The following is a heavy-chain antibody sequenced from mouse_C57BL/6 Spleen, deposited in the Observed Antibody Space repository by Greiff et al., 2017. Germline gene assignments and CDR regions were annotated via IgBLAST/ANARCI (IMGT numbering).Heavy chain of an antibody. CDR2: IRLKSDNYAT. V-gene: IGHV6-3*01. D-gene: IGHD3-1*01. CDR3: TAFRVFFDY. Sequence: EVNVVESGGGLVQPGGSMKLSCVASGFTFSNYWMNWVRQSPEKGLEWVAQIRLKSDNYATHYAESVKGRFTISRDDSKSSVYLQMNNLRAEDTGIYYCTAFRVFFDYWGQGTTLTVSS. CDR1: GFTFSNYW. J-gene: IGHJ2*01.